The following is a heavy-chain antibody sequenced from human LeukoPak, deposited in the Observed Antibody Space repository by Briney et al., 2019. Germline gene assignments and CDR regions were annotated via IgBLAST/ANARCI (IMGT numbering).Heavy chain of an antibody. D-gene: IGHD1-26*01. CDR2: ISYDGSNK. Sequence: GGSLRLSCAASGFTFSSYGMHWVRQAPGKGLEWVAVISYDGSNKYYADSVKGRFTISRDNSKNTLYLQMNSLRAEDTAVYYCARRIVGPYFYYFDYWGQGTLVTVSS. CDR3: ARRIVGPYFYYFDY. CDR1: GFTFSSYG. J-gene: IGHJ4*02. V-gene: IGHV3-30*03.